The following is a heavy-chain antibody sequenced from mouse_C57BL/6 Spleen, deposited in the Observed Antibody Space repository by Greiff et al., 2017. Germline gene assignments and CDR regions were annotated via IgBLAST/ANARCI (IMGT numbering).Heavy chain of an antibody. Sequence: VQLQQPGAELVMPGASVKLSCKASGYTFTSYWMHWVKQRPGQGLEWIGEIDPSDSYTNYNQKFKGKSTLTVDKSSSTAYMQLSSLTSEDSAVYYCARERYGSSYVDYWGQGTTLTVSS. CDR3: ARERYGSSYVDY. CDR2: IDPSDSYT. J-gene: IGHJ2*01. V-gene: IGHV1-69*01. D-gene: IGHD1-1*01. CDR1: GYTFTSYW.